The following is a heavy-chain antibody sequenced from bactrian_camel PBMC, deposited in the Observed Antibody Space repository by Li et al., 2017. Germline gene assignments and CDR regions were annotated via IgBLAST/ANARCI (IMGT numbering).Heavy chain of an antibody. V-gene: IGHV3S55*01. CDR3: ASDPQWWHLMANYNY. D-gene: IGHD7*01. J-gene: IGHJ4*01. CDR2: IHRDGRT. Sequence: VQLVESGGGSVQAGGSLRLSCKVSGHSRGSNCVGWYRLPPGRAPADREGVAAIHRDGRTKYGDRVKGRFTISKDNSERILYLQMDSLKPEDTATYFCASDPQWWHLMANYNYWGQGTQVTVS. CDR1: GHSRGSNC.